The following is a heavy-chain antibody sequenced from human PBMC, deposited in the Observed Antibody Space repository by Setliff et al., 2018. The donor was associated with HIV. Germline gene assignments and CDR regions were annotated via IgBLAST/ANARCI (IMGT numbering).Heavy chain of an antibody. Sequence: LSLTCTVSGGSFSTYYWSWIRQPAGEGLEYIGRVHSTGTTIYNPSLKSRVTMSVDTSENQLSLKLRSVTAADTAVYYCARARITMTGGRLEPYAFDRWGQGTKVTVSS. J-gene: IGHJ3*01. CDR2: VHSTGTT. CDR3: ARARITMTGGRLEPYAFDR. D-gene: IGHD3-22*01. V-gene: IGHV4-4*07. CDR1: GGSFSTYY.